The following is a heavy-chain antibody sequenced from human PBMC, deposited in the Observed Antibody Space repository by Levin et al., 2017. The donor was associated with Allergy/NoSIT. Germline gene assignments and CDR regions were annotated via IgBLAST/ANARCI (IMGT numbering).Heavy chain of an antibody. CDR2: ISTHNGNT. J-gene: IGHJ6*03. D-gene: IGHD2-2*01. CDR1: GYTFKNYG. V-gene: IGHV1-18*01. Sequence: GESLKISCQASGYTFKNYGISWVGQAPGQGLEWMGWISTHNGNTNYAQSFQGRVTMTTDTSTSTADMELRSLISDDTAVYYCARFVVTPVSYFYMDVWGKGTTVTVSS. CDR3: ARFVVTPVSYFYMDV.